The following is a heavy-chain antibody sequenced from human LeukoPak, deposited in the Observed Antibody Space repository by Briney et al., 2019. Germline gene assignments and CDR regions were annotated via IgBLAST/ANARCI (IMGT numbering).Heavy chain of an antibody. CDR3: ASRRRFLDRVRYYFDY. Sequence: SETLSLTCTVSGGSISSSSYYWGWIRQPPGKGLEWIGSIYYSGSTYYNPSLKSRVTISVDTSKNQFSLKLSSVTAADTAVYYCASRRRFLDRVRYYFDYWGQGTLVTVSS. V-gene: IGHV4-39*07. CDR2: IYYSGST. CDR1: GGSISSSSYY. J-gene: IGHJ4*02. D-gene: IGHD3-3*01.